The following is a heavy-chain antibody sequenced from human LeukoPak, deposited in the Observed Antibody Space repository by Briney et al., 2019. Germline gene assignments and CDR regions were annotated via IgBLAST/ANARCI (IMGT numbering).Heavy chain of an antibody. Sequence: ASVKVSCKASGYTFTSYGISWVRQAPGQGLEWMGWISAYNGNTNYAQKLQGRVTMTTDTSTSTASMELRSLRSDDTAVYYCARAPMGKINYSGSYYDYWGQGTLVTVSS. D-gene: IGHD1-26*01. CDR2: ISAYNGNT. J-gene: IGHJ4*02. CDR1: GYTFTSYG. CDR3: ARAPMGKINYSGSYYDY. V-gene: IGHV1-18*01.